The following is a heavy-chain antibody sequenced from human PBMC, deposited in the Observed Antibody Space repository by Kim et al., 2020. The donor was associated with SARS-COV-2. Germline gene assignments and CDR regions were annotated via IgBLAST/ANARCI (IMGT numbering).Heavy chain of an antibody. CDR3: AHVGDYDGGCFDY. V-gene: IGHV3-74*03. J-gene: IGHJ4*01. CDR2: IRGGGGAI. D-gene: IGHD4-17*01. CDR1: GFDYSNSV. Sequence: GGSLRLSCAASGFDYSNSVMRWVRQAPGKGLVWVSRIRGGGGAITYADAVKGRFTISRDNSKNTLYLQMNSLRAEDTAVYYCAHVGDYDGGCFDY.